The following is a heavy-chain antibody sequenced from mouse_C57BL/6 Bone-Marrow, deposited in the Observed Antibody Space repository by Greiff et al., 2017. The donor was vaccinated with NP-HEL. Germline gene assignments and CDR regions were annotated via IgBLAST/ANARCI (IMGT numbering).Heavy chain of an antibody. Sequence: VQLQQSGAELVRPGASVTLSCKASGYTFTDYEMHWVKQTPVHGLEWIGAIDSETGGTAYNQKFKGKAILTADKSSSTAYMELRSLTSEDSAVYYCTTRRGFAYWGQGTLVTVSA. CDR2: IDSETGGT. J-gene: IGHJ3*01. V-gene: IGHV1-15*01. D-gene: IGHD2-12*01. CDR1: GYTFTDYE. CDR3: TTRRGFAY.